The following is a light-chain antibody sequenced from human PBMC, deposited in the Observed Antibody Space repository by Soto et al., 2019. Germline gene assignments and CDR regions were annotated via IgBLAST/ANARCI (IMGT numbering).Light chain of an antibody. CDR2: GAS. Sequence: ENVLTHSPGTLSLAPWERATLSCRSSQSVSSRYLAWYQQQPGQAPRLLIYGASTRATGIPARFSGSGSGTDFTLTISRLEPEDVAVYYCQQYAPSLSINFGQGTRLEIK. V-gene: IGKV3-20*01. CDR1: QSVSSRY. CDR3: QQYAPSLSIN. J-gene: IGKJ5*01.